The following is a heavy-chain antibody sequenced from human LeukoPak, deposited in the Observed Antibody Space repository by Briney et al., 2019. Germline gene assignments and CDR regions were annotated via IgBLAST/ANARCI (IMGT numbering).Heavy chain of an antibody. CDR2: ISYSGST. D-gene: IGHD3-10*01. CDR1: GDSINNGSFY. Sequence: SETLSLTCTVSGDSINNGSFYWGWIRQPPGKGLEWIGSISYSGSTYYNPSLKSRVTISVDTSKNQFSLKLSFVTAADTAVYYCARHYGSGYGRGFIDYWGQGTLVTVSS. J-gene: IGHJ4*02. V-gene: IGHV4-39*01. CDR3: ARHYGSGYGRGFIDY.